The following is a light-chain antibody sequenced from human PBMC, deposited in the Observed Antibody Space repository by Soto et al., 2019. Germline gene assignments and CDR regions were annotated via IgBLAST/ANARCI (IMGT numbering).Light chain of an antibody. CDR2: LAS. CDR3: MQALQTPRT. Sequence: DIVMTHSPLSLPVTPGEPASISCRSTQSLLHSNGYNYLDWYLQKPGQSPKLLIYLASNRASGVPERFSGSGSGTDFTLKISRVEAEDVGVYYCMQALQTPRTFGQGTKVEIK. V-gene: IGKV2-28*01. CDR1: QSLLHSNGYNY. J-gene: IGKJ1*01.